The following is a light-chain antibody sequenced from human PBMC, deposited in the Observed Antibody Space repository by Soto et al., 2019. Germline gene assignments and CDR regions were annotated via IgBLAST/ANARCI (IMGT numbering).Light chain of an antibody. CDR1: QSLVHRNGYNY. CDR2: LGS. Sequence: DIVMTQSTLSLPVTPGEPASISCRSSQSLVHRNGYNYLDWYLQKPGQSPQLLIYLGSNRASGVPDRFSGSGSGTDFTLKISRVEAEDVGVYYCMQALQTPRTFGQGSKV. J-gene: IGKJ1*01. V-gene: IGKV2-28*01. CDR3: MQALQTPRT.